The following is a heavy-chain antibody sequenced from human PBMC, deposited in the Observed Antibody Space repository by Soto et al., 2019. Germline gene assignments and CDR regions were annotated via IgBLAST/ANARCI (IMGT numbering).Heavy chain of an antibody. CDR3: ARDPGSSPLFYGLDV. CDR1: GGTFNNYA. Sequence: ASVNVSCKTSGGTFNNYAIYWVRQAPGQGLDWMGWIKPNSAGTNYAQKFQGWLTMTRDTSISTAYMELSRLRSDDTAVYYCARDPGSSPLFYGLDVWGQGTTVNVSS. D-gene: IGHD6-6*01. V-gene: IGHV1-2*04. CDR2: IKPNSAGT. J-gene: IGHJ6*01.